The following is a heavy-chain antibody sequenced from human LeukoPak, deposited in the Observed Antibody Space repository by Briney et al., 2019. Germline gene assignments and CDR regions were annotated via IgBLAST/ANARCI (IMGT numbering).Heavy chain of an antibody. CDR1: GFTFSRYW. D-gene: IGHD4-11*01. Sequence: GGSLRLSCAASGFTFSRYWMHWVRQAPGKGPVWVSRSNTDGSSTNYADSVKGRFTISRDNAKSTLYLQMNSLRAEDTAVYYCARGYSDYYYFDSWGQGTPVTVSS. J-gene: IGHJ4*02. CDR2: SNTDGSST. V-gene: IGHV3-74*01. CDR3: ARGYSDYYYFDS.